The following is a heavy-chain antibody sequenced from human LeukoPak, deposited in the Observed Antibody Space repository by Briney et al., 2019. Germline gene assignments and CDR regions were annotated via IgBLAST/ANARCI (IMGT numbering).Heavy chain of an antibody. V-gene: IGHV5-51*01. J-gene: IGHJ6*03. D-gene: IGHD3-10*01. Sequence: GESLKISCKGSGYSFTNYWIGWMRQMPGKGLEWMGIIYPGDSDTRYSPSFQGQVTISADKSISTAYLQWSSLKASDTAMYYCARHLKSGITMVRGVRGLDYSYMDVWGKGTTVTVSS. CDR1: GYSFTNYW. CDR2: IYPGDSDT. CDR3: ARHLKSGITMVRGVRGLDYSYMDV.